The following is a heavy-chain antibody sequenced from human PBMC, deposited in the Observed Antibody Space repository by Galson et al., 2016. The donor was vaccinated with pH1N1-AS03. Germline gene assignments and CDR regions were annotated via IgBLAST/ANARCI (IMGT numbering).Heavy chain of an antibody. J-gene: IGHJ4*02. V-gene: IGHV2-5*02. Sequence: VKPTQTLTLTCTFSGFSLSTSGEGVGWIRQPPGKALEWLTLIHWADDKRYSPSLRTRLTVTKDTPKNQVVLTMTNMDPVDAATYFCVHRRRTITVASVFDYWGQGALVTVSS. D-gene: IGHD5-12*01. CDR3: VHRRRTITVASVFDY. CDR2: IHWADDK. CDR1: GFSLSTSGEG.